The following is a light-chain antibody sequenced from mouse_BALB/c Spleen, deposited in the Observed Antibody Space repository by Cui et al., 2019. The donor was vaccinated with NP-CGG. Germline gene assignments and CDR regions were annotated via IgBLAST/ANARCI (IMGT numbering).Light chain of an antibody. CDR2: GTN. Sequence: QALVTQETAPTTSPGETVTLTCRSSTGAVTTSNYANWVQEKPDYLFTGLIGGTNNRAPGVPARFSGSLIGDKAALTITGAQTEDEAIYFCALWYSNHWVFGGGTQLTVL. V-gene: IGLV1*01. CDR1: TGAVTTSNY. CDR3: ALWYSNHWV. J-gene: IGLJ1*01.